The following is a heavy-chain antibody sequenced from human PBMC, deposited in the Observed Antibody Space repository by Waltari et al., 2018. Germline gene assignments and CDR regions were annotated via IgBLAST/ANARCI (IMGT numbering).Heavy chain of an antibody. CDR2: IWFDGTNK. Sequence: GGGVVQPGRSLRLSCAASGFTFSSYGMHWVRQAPGKGLEWVAVIWFDGTNKYYADSVKGRFTISRDNSKNTLYLQMNSLRAEDTAVYYCGRDSHSRGYYDSSVSYFPDFWGLGTSVTVSS. V-gene: IGHV3-33*01. D-gene: IGHD3-22*01. J-gene: IGHJ4*02. CDR1: GFTFSSYG. CDR3: GRDSHSRGYYDSSVSYFPDF.